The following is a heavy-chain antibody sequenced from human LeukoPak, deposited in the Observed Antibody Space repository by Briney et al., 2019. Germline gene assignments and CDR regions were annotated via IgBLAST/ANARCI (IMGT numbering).Heavy chain of an antibody. V-gene: IGHV3-30*02. CDR2: IRYDGSNK. D-gene: IGHD3-10*01. Sequence: GGSLRLSCAASGFTFSSYGMHWVGQAPGKGLEGVAFIRYDGSNKYYADSVKGRFTISRDNSKNTLYLQMNSLRAEDTAVYYCAKDHYEYYYGSGSYLGYWGQGTLVTVSS. CDR3: AKDHYEYYYGSGSYLGY. J-gene: IGHJ4*02. CDR1: GFTFSSYG.